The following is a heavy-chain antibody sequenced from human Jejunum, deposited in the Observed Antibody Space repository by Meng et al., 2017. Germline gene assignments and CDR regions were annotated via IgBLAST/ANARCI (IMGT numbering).Heavy chain of an antibody. Sequence: QVKLQQWGAGLFKPSETLSLTCAVYGGSISDYYWTWIRQPPGKGLEWIGEINDNGSTNYNPSLKSRVTISVDTSKSQFYLRVSSVTAADTAVYYCARGNEYSNYGADFWGQGTLVTVSS. D-gene: IGHD4-11*01. CDR2: INDNGST. J-gene: IGHJ4*02. CDR1: GGSISDYY. CDR3: ARGNEYSNYGADF. V-gene: IGHV4-34*01.